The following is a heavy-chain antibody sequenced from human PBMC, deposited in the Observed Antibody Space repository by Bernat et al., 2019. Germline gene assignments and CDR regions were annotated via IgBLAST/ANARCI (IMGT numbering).Heavy chain of an antibody. J-gene: IGHJ5*02. CDR1: GLTFSDYW. D-gene: IGHD2-21*01. Sequence: EVQLVESGVGLVPPGGSLRLSCAASGLTFSDYWMSWVRQAPGKGLEWLAKLNQDATKTNFGCSVKGRFTIARDNSKKSLYLQMNSLGVADTAVYYCARGLGGGEVIPWGQGTLVTVSS. CDR3: ARGLGGGEVIP. CDR2: LNQDATKT. V-gene: IGHV3-7*03.